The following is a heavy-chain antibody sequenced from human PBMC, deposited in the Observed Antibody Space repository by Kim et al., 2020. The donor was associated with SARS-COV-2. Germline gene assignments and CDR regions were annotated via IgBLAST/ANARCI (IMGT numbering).Heavy chain of an antibody. Sequence: YYNPSLKSRVTISVDTSKNQFSLKLSSVTAADTAVYYCARRDSSSWYLDYWGQGTLVTVSS. CDR3: ARRDSSSWYLDY. J-gene: IGHJ4*02. D-gene: IGHD6-13*01. V-gene: IGHV4-39*01.